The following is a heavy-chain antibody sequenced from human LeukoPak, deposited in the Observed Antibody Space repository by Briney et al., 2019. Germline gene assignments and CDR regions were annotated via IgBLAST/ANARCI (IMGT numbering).Heavy chain of an antibody. Sequence: ASVKVSCKASGYTFTGYYMHWVRQAPGQGLEWMGWINPNSGGTNYAQKFQGRVTMTRDTSISTAYMELRSLRSDDTAVYYCARSGLGHDAFDIWGQGTMVTVSS. J-gene: IGHJ3*02. CDR1: GYTFTGYY. D-gene: IGHD6-19*01. V-gene: IGHV1-2*02. CDR3: ARSGLGHDAFDI. CDR2: INPNSGGT.